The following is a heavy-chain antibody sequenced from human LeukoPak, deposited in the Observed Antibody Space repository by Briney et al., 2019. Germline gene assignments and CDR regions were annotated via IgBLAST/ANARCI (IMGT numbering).Heavy chain of an antibody. CDR2: ISGSGGTT. Sequence: PGGSLRLSCAASGITFSSYAMSWVRQAPGKGLEWVSVISGSGGTTYYADSVKGRFTISRDNSKNTLYLQMSSLRAEDTAVYYCAKKAGSRTDQYPLDYWGQETLVTVSS. V-gene: IGHV3-23*01. J-gene: IGHJ4*02. CDR1: GITFSSYA. D-gene: IGHD2-15*01. CDR3: AKKAGSRTDQYPLDY.